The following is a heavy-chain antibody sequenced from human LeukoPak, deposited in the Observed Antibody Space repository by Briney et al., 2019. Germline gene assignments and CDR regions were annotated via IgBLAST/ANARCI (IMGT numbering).Heavy chain of an antibody. CDR3: AKGSAPDYYGSGSSGYYFDY. J-gene: IGHJ4*02. Sequence: GGSLRLSCAASGFTFSSYGMHWVRQAPGKGLEWVAVISYDGSNKYYADSVKGRFTISRDSSKNTLYLQMNSLRAEDTALYYCAKGSAPDYYGSGSSGYYFDYWGQGTLVTVSS. D-gene: IGHD3-10*01. V-gene: IGHV3-30*18. CDR1: GFTFSSYG. CDR2: ISYDGSNK.